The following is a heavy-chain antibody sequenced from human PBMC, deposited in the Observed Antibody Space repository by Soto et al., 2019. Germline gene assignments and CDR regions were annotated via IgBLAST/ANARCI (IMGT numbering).Heavy chain of an antibody. Sequence: PSETLSLTCSVFGDSISSSDSYWSLIRQPPGKGLEWIGYINSSGRTYYKPSLKSRVSISIDTSKNQFSLRLTSVTAADTAVYYCARGALYGDYFTFDYWGQGTLVTVSS. CDR3: ARGALYGDYFTFDY. CDR2: INSSGRT. V-gene: IGHV4-30-4*02. D-gene: IGHD4-17*01. J-gene: IGHJ4*02. CDR1: GDSISSSDSY.